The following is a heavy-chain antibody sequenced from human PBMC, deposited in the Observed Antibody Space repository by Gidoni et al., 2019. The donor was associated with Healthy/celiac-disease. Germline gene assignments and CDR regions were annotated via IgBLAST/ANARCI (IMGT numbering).Heavy chain of an antibody. V-gene: IGHV1-18*01. CDR2: ISAYNGNT. D-gene: IGHD3-22*01. J-gene: IGHJ3*02. CDR3: ARDRGYYYDSSGYQEAFDI. CDR1: GYTFTSYG. Sequence: QVQLVQSGAEVKKPGASVKVSCKASGYTFTSYGNSWVRQAPGQGLEWMGWISAYNGNTNYAQKLQGRVTMTTDTSTSTAYMELRSLRSDDTAVYYCARDRGYYYDSSGYQEAFDIWGQGTMVTVSS.